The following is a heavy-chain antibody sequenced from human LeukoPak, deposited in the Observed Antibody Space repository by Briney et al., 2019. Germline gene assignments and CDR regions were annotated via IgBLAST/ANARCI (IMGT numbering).Heavy chain of an antibody. Sequence: GGSLRLSCAASGFTFSSYWMSWVRQAPGKGLEWVAVISYDGSNKYYADSVKGRFTISRDNSKNTLYLQMNSLRAEDTAVYYCARDDIVVVTASSYYYYGMDVWGQGTTVTVSS. D-gene: IGHD2-21*02. J-gene: IGHJ6*02. CDR2: ISYDGSNK. CDR1: GFTFSSYW. CDR3: ARDDIVVVTASSYYYYGMDV. V-gene: IGHV3-30-3*01.